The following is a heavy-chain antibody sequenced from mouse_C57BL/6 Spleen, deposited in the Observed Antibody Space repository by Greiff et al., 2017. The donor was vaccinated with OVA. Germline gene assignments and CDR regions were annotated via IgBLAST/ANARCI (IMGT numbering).Heavy chain of an antibody. Sequence: QVQLKQPGAELVKPGASVKMSCKASGYTFTSYWITWVKQRPGQGLEWIGDIYPGSGSTNYNEKFKSKATLTVDTSSSTAYMQLSSLTSEDSAVYYCARTAYYGSSYRYFDVWGTGTTVTVSS. D-gene: IGHD1-1*01. J-gene: IGHJ1*03. CDR1: GYTFTSYW. V-gene: IGHV1-55*01. CDR3: ARTAYYGSSYRYFDV. CDR2: IYPGSGST.